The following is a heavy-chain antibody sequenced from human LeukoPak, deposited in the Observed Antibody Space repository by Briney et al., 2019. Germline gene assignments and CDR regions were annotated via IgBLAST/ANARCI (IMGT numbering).Heavy chain of an antibody. CDR3: ARGGSIVGATPHDTFDI. Sequence: SETLSLTCTVSGSAISFYYWSWIRQPPGKGLDWIAYMYYSGSTNYNPSLKSRVTISVDTSKNQFSLKLSSVTAADTAVYYCARGGSIVGATPHDTFDIWGQGTMVTVSS. CDR1: GSAISFYY. CDR2: MYYSGST. V-gene: IGHV4-59*01. D-gene: IGHD1-26*01. J-gene: IGHJ3*02.